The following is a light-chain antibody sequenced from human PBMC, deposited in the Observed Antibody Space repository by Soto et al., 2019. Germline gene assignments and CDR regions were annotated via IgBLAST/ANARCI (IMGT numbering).Light chain of an antibody. Sequence: QSALTQPASVSGSPGQSITISCTGTSSDVGGYNDVSWYQQHPGKAPKIMIYDVSNRPSGVSNRFSGSKSGNTASLTISGLQAEDEADYYCSSYTTSGSLLFGGGTKLTVL. J-gene: IGLJ2*01. CDR1: SSDVGGYND. CDR3: SSYTTSGSLL. V-gene: IGLV2-14*01. CDR2: DVS.